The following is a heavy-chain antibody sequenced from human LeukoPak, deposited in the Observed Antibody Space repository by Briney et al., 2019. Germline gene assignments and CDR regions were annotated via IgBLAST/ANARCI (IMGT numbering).Heavy chain of an antibody. J-gene: IGHJ4*02. CDR3: ARDLNTGLDF. CDR2: TYYRSKWLN. D-gene: IGHD4-11*01. Sequence: SQTLSLTCAISGDSVSSNIAAWNWIRQSPSRGLEWLGRTYYRSKWLNEYALSVRSRIIIKPDTSKNQFSLQLSSVTPEDTAVYYCARDLNTGLDFWGQGTLVTVSS. CDR1: GDSVSSNIAA. V-gene: IGHV6-1*01.